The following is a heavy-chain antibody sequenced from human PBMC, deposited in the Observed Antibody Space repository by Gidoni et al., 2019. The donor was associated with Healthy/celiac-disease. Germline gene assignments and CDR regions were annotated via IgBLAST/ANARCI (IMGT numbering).Heavy chain of an antibody. CDR1: GFTFGDYA. D-gene: IGHD3-3*01. J-gene: IGHJ6*02. V-gene: IGHV3-49*04. CDR3: TRAWDYDFWSEYYYGMDV. Sequence: GESGGGLVQPGRSLRLSCTASGFTFGDYAMSWVRQAPGKGLEWVGFIRSKAYGGTTEYAASVKGRFTISRDDSKSIAYLQMNSLKTEDTAVYYCTRAWDYDFWSEYYYGMDVWGQGTTVTVSS. CDR2: IRSKAYGGTT.